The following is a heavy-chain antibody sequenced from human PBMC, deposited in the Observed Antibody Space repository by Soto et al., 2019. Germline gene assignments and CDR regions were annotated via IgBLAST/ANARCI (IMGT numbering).Heavy chain of an antibody. D-gene: IGHD3-10*01. CDR3: ARALVVRGVICYFDY. CDR2: IYHSGST. J-gene: IGHJ4*02. Sequence: SETLSLTCTVSGGSISSGDYYWSWIRQPPGKGLEWIGYIYHSGSTYYNPSLKSRVTISVDRSKNQFSLKLSSVTAADTAVYYCARALVVRGVICYFDYWGQGTLVTVSS. CDR1: GGSISSGDYY. V-gene: IGHV4-30-2*01.